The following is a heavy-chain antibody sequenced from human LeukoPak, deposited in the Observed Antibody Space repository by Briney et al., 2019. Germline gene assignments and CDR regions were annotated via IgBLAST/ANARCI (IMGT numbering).Heavy chain of an antibody. CDR1: GFTFSSYS. CDR3: ARDKPIYGTLEGLDY. J-gene: IGHJ4*02. D-gene: IGHD3-10*01. Sequence: GGSLRLSCAASGFTFSSYSMNWVRQAPGKGLEWVSSISRSSSYIYYADSVKGRFTISRDNAKNSLYLQMNSLRAEDTAVYYCARDKPIYGTLEGLDYWGQGTLVTVSS. CDR2: ISRSSSYI. V-gene: IGHV3-21*01.